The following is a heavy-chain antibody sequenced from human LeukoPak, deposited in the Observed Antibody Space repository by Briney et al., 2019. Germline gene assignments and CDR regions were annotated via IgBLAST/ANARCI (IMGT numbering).Heavy chain of an antibody. J-gene: IGHJ4*02. D-gene: IGHD3-22*01. CDR1: GGSISSYY. CDR2: VYYSGST. V-gene: IGHV4-59*12. Sequence: SETLSLTCTVSGGSISSYYWSWIRQPPGKGLEWIGYVYYSGSTNYNPSLKSRVHISLDTTKSQFSLRLNSVTAADSGVYYCARARGLAYYYDTSGYYFDYWGQGTLVTVSS. CDR3: ARARGLAYYYDTSGYYFDY.